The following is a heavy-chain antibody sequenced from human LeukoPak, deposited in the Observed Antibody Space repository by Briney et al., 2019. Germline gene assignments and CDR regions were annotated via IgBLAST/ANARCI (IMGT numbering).Heavy chain of an antibody. CDR1: GGSISSGTYY. D-gene: IGHD3-22*01. CDR3: ARGPLLTYYYDSSAYFDAFDI. CDR2: IYSSGST. Sequence: SQTLSLTCTVSGGSISSGTYYWSWIRQPAGKGLEWIGRIYSSGSTNYNPSLKSRVTISVDTSKNQFSLKLSSVTAADTAVYYCARGPLLTYYYDSSAYFDAFDIWGQGTMVTVSS. J-gene: IGHJ3*02. V-gene: IGHV4-61*02.